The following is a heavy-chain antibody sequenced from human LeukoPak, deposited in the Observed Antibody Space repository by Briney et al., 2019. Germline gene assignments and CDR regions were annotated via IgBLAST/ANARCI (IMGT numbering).Heavy chain of an antibody. CDR1: GFTFSNYE. CDR3: ARAATVNGWYLDL. J-gene: IGHJ2*01. V-gene: IGHV3-48*03. D-gene: IGHD2-8*01. Sequence: EGSLRLSCAASGFTFSNYEMNWVRQAPGKGLEWLSYISGSGTAIYHADSVKGRFTISRDNAKNSLYLQMNSLRAEDTAVYYCARAATVNGWYLDLWGRGTLVSVSS. CDR2: ISGSGTAI.